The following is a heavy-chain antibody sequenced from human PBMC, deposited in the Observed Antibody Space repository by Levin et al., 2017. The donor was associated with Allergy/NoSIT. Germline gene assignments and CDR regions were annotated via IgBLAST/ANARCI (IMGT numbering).Heavy chain of an antibody. Sequence: PGGSLRLSCAASGFTFSSYGMHWVRQAPGKGLEWVAVIWYDGSNKYYADSVKGRFTISRDNSKNTLYLQMNSLRAEDTAVYYCARDAYSSGWYRGYFQHWGQGTLVTVSS. J-gene: IGHJ1*01. CDR2: IWYDGSNK. CDR1: GFTFSSYG. V-gene: IGHV3-33*01. D-gene: IGHD6-19*01. CDR3: ARDAYSSGWYRGYFQH.